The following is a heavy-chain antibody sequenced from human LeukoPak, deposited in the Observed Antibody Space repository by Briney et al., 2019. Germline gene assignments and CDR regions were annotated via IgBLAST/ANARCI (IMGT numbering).Heavy chain of an antibody. CDR3: ARSHWGPFGSRIANWFDP. D-gene: IGHD7-27*01. V-gene: IGHV4-61*02. CDR1: GGSINSGSSY. CDR2: IYITGST. J-gene: IGHJ5*02. Sequence: PSETLSLTCTVSGGSINSGSSYWSWFRQPAEKRLEWIGRIYITGSTNYHPSLQSRVTISVDTSKNQFSLKLTSVTAADTAVYYCARSHWGPFGSRIANWFDPWGQGTLVTVSS.